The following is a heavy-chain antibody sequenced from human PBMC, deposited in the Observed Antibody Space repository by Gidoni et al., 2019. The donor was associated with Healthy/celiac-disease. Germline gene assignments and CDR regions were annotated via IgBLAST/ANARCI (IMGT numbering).Heavy chain of an antibody. V-gene: IGHV3-30-3*01. J-gene: IGHJ4*02. Sequence: QVQLVESGGGVVQPGRSLRLSCAASGFTFSSYAMHWVRQAPGKGLEWVAVISYDGSNKYYADSVKGRFTISRDNSKNTLYLQMNSLRAEDTAVYYCARDYGDYGWFDVDYWGQGTLVTVSS. D-gene: IGHD4-17*01. CDR3: ARDYGDYGWFDVDY. CDR2: ISYDGSNK. CDR1: GFTFSSYA.